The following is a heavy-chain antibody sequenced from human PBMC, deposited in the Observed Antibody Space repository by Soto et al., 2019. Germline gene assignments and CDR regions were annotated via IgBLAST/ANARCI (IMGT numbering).Heavy chain of an antibody. CDR2: IYYSGST. J-gene: IGHJ5*02. V-gene: IGHV4-31*03. CDR3: ARESYGSGSLRWFDP. CDR1: GGSISSGGYY. Sequence: QVQLQESGPGLVKPSQTLSLTCTVSGGSISSGGYYWSWIRQHPGKGLEWIGYIYYSGSTYYNPSLKSRVTISVDKSKNQFSLKLSSVTAADTAVYYCARESYGSGSLRWFDPWGQGTLVTVSS. D-gene: IGHD3-10*01.